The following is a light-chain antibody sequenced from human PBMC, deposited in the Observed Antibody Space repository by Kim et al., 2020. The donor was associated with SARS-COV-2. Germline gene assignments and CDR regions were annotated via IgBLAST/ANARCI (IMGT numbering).Light chain of an antibody. Sequence: LSPGDRCTLSCRASRSITKGYIAWYQQRPGQAPRLLIYGASTRATGIPDRFRGSGSGTEFTLTISGLEPEDFAMYYCQQYSASPRTFGQGTKVEI. J-gene: IGKJ1*01. CDR3: QQYSASPRT. CDR2: GAS. CDR1: RSITKGY. V-gene: IGKV3-20*01.